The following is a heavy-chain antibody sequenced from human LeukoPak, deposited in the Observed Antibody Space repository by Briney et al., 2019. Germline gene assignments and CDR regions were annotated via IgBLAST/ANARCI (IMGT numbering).Heavy chain of an antibody. CDR2: IWNAGTNT. Sequence: RGLLRLSCAASGFGFSTYGMHSVRQAPGRGLEWVALIWNAGTNTYYADSVKGRFTISRDNSKNTLYLQMNSLRAEDTAVYYCAGDTPPGGDYYFDYWGQGTLVIVSS. D-gene: IGHD3-16*01. J-gene: IGHJ4*02. CDR3: AGDTPPGGDYYFDY. V-gene: IGHV3-33*01. CDR1: GFGFSTYG.